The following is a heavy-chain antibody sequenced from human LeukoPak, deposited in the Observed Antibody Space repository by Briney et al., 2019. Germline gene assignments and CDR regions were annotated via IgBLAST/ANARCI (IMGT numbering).Heavy chain of an antibody. V-gene: IGHV3-30*01. CDR3: ASWNPGLSGSYYFDY. Sequence: PGRSLRLSCAASGFTFSSYAMHWVRQAPGKGLEWVSVISSDGTNTYFADSVKGRFTISRDNSRKMLSLQMHSLRPEDTAVYYCASWNPGLSGSYYFDYWGQGTLVTVSS. CDR1: GFTFSSYA. J-gene: IGHJ4*02. D-gene: IGHD1-26*01. CDR2: ISSDGTNT.